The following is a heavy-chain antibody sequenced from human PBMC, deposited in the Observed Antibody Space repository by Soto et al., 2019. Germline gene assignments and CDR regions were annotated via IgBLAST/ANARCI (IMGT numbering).Heavy chain of an antibody. CDR2: AHHSGRT. CDR1: GDSMSISNW. V-gene: IGHV4-4*02. J-gene: IGHJ4*02. Sequence: PSETLSLTCTVSGDSMSISNWWNWVRQPPGKGLEWIGEAHHSGRTNYNPSLKSRVTISVDRSQNHFSLQMTSVTAADTAVYYCARSEATALDYWGQGTLVTVSS. CDR3: ARSEATALDY.